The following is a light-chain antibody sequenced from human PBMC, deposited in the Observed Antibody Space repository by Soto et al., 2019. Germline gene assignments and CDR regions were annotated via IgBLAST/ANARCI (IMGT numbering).Light chain of an antibody. CDR1: QSVSSSC. CDR3: QQYGNPPPNA. V-gene: IGKV3-20*01. Sequence: EIVLTQSPGTLSLSPGERATLSCRASQSVSSSCLAWYQQKPGQAPRVLIHGASSRATGIPDRFSGSGSGTDFTLTISRLEPEYFAVYFCQQYGNPPPNAFGQGTKVEIK. J-gene: IGKJ2*01. CDR2: GAS.